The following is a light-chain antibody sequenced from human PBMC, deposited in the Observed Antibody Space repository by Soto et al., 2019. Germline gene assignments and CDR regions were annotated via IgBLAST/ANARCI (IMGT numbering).Light chain of an antibody. J-gene: IGLJ2*01. Sequence: QSVLTQPRSVSGSPGQSVTISCTGTSSDVGYSNYVSWYQQHAGKAPKLMIHDVSKRPSGVPDRFSGSKSGNTASLTISGLQAEDEADYYCCSFAGSSTSLVFGGGTKLTV. CDR2: DVS. V-gene: IGLV2-11*01. CDR3: CSFAGSSTSLV. CDR1: SSDVGYSNY.